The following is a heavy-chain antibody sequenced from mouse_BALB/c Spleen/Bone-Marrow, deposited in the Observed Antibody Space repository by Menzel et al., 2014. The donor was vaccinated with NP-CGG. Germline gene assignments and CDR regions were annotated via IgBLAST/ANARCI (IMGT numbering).Heavy chain of an antibody. D-gene: IGHD1-1*01. CDR1: GYTFTSYW. V-gene: IGHV1S81*02. CDR3: ERIIYGSSYIIVF. Sequence: QVQLQQSGAELVKPGASVKPSCRASGYTFTSYWMHWVKQRPGQGLEWIGEINPSNGRTNYNEKFKSMATLTVDKSSSTAYRQLSRLPSEDSAVFYCERIIYGSSYIIVFWGQGTSVTVSS. CDR2: INPSNGRT. J-gene: IGHJ4*01.